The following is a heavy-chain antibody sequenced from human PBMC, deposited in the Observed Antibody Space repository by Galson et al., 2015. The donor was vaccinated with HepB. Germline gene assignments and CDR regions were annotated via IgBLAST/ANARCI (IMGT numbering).Heavy chain of an antibody. Sequence: SLRLSCAASGFTFSSYGMHWVRQGPGMGLEWVAVIWYDGNKKYYADSVKGRFTISRDNSKNTLYLQMNSLRAEDTALYYCARGGTYGSHYFYYYYMDVWGKGTTVTVSS. CDR2: IWYDGNKK. J-gene: IGHJ6*03. V-gene: IGHV3-33*01. D-gene: IGHD3-10*01. CDR3: ARGGTYGSHYFYYYYMDV. CDR1: GFTFSSYG.